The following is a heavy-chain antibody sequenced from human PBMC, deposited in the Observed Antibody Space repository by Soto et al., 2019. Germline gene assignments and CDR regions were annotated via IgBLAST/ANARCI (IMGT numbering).Heavy chain of an antibody. J-gene: IGHJ3*02. CDR2: IYWDDDK. Sequence: QITLKESGPTLVKPTQTLTLTCTFSGFSLSTSGVGVGWIRQPPGKALEWLALIYWDDDKRYSPSLKSRLTITKDTSKNQVVLTMTNMDPVDTATYYCARRHSGSSSPPYDAFDIWGQGTMVTVSS. CDR1: GFSLSTSGVG. D-gene: IGHD1-26*01. CDR3: ARRHSGSSSPPYDAFDI. V-gene: IGHV2-5*02.